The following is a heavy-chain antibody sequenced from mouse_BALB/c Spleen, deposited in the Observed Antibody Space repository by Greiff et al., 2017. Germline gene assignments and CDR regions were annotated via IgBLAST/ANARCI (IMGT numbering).Heavy chain of an antibody. CDR1: GFSLTSYG. V-gene: IGHV2-9*02. CDR3: AREGIYDGYPAWFAY. D-gene: IGHD2-3*01. CDR2: IWAGGST. Sequence: VKLQESGPGLVAPSQSLSITCTVSGFSLTSYGVHWVRQPPGKGLEWLGVIWAGGSTNYNSALMSRLSISKDNSKSQVFLKMNSLQTDDTAMYYCAREGIYDGYPAWFAYWGQGTLVTVSA. J-gene: IGHJ3*01.